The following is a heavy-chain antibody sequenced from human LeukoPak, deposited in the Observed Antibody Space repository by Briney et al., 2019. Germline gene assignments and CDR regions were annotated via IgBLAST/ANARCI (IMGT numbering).Heavy chain of an antibody. D-gene: IGHD3-22*01. CDR3: ARDAPSNYYDSSGYPFYYFDY. J-gene: IGHJ4*02. CDR1: GYTFTGYY. CDR2: INPNSGGT. Sequence: ASVKVSCKASGYTFTGYYMHWVRQAPGQGLEWMGWINPNSGGTNYAQKFQGRVTMTRDTSISTAYMELSRLRSDDTAVYYCARDAPSNYYDSSGYPFYYFDYWGQGTLVTVSS. V-gene: IGHV1-2*02.